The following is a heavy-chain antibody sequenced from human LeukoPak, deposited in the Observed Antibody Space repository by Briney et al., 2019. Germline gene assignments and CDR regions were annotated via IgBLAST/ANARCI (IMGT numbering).Heavy chain of an antibody. CDR3: TRDLYGDYQYYFDY. V-gene: IGHV3-49*04. J-gene: IGHJ4*02. CDR1: GFTFGDYA. Sequence: GRSLRLSCTASGFTFGDYAMSWVRQAPGKGLEWVGFIRSKAYGGTTEYAASVKGRFTISRDDSKSIAYLQMNSLKTEGTAVYYCTRDLYGDYQYYFDYWGQGTLVTVSS. D-gene: IGHD4-17*01. CDR2: IRSKAYGGTT.